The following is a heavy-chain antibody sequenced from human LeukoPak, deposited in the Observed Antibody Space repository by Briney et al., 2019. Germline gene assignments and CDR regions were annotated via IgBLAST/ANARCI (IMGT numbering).Heavy chain of an antibody. CDR2: FYTVDADT. CDR1: GYSFASYW. D-gene: IGHD3-3*01. J-gene: IGHJ4*02. CDR3: ARHLGFFWSGPDY. Sequence: GEPLNFSGQGSGYSFASYWIGWVAQMPGKGLGWLGIFYTVDADTRYSPSIQSQVAVSADKSISTAYLQWSSLKASDTAMYYCARHLGFFWSGPDYWGQGTLVTVSS. V-gene: IGHV5-51*01.